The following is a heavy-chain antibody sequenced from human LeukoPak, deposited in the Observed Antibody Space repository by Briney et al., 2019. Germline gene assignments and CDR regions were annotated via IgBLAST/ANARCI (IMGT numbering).Heavy chain of an antibody. CDR2: INPNSGGT. CDR1: GYTFTGYY. V-gene: IGHV1-2*02. D-gene: IGHD3-10*01. Sequence: ASVKVSCKASGYTFTGYYMHWVRQAPGQGLEWMGWINPNSGGTNYAQKFQGRVTMTRDTSISTAYMELSRLRSDDTAMYYCARGETRRITMVRGVTDYWGQGTLVTVSS. CDR3: ARGETRRITMVRGVTDY. J-gene: IGHJ4*02.